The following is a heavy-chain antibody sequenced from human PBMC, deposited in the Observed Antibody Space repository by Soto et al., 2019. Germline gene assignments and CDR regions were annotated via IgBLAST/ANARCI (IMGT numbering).Heavy chain of an antibody. V-gene: IGHV3-74*01. CDR3: ARDNWNSY. Sequence: EVQLVESGGGLVQPGGSVSLSCAASGFTFSCYWMHWDRQAPGKGLMWVSRIHNDGSTTRYAYSVKGRFTISRDNAKNTLYLQTSSLRVEYMAVYYCARDNWNSYWGQGTLVTVSS. J-gene: IGHJ4*01. D-gene: IGHD1-7*01. CDR2: IHNDGSTT. CDR1: GFTFSCYW.